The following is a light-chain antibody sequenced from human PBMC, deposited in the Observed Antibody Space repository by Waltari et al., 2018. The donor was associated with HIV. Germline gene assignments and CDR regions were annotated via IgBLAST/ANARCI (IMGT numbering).Light chain of an antibody. J-gene: IGLJ2*01. CDR3: CSYVPGSTPQWV. CDR2: AVI. CDR1: TTSVGTYHR. V-gene: IGLV2-23*02. Sequence: QSALTQPASVSGSPGQSITISCSGPTTSVGTYHRVPCYQQRPAQAPTLMISAVIKRPSGFSNRFAGSKSGYTASLTIAALQAEDEATYYCCSYVPGSTPQWVFGGGIKLTVL.